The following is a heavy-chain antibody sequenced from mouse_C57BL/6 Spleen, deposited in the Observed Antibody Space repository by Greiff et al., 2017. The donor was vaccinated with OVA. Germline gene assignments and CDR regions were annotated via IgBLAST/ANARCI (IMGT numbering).Heavy chain of an antibody. CDR3: ARGLYYYGSSSDYFDY. Sequence: EVKLMESGPGLVKPSQSLSLTCSVTGYSITSGYYWNWIRQFPGNKLEWMGYISYDGSNNYNPSLKNRISITRDTSKNQFFLKLNSVTTEDTATYYCARGLYYYGSSSDYFDYWGQGTTLTVSS. CDR2: ISYDGSN. J-gene: IGHJ2*01. D-gene: IGHD1-1*01. CDR1: GYSITSGYY. V-gene: IGHV3-6*01.